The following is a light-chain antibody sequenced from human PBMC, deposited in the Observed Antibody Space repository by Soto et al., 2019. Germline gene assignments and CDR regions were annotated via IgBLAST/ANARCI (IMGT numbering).Light chain of an antibody. CDR1: QSVSSH. CDR3: QQRSSNWTTTWT. J-gene: IGKJ1*01. Sequence: EIVLTQSPATLSVSPGERATLSCRASQSVSSHLAWYQQKPCQPPRLLIYEAANRTTGIPARFSGSGSGTDFSPTISSLEPEDSAVYYCQQRSSNWTTTWTFGQGTKVKIK. V-gene: IGKV3-11*01. CDR2: EAA.